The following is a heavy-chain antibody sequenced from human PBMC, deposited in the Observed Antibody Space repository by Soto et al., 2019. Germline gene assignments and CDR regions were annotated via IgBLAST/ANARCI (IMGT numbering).Heavy chain of an antibody. V-gene: IGHV4-59*01. D-gene: IGHD3-10*01. J-gene: IGHJ4*02. Sequence: KPXETLSLTCTVSGGSISSYYWSWLRQPPGKGLEWIGYIYYSGSTNYNPSLKSRVTISVDTSKNQFSLKLSSVTAADTAVYYCARVPYYGSGSQPLDYWGQGTLVTVSS. CDR3: ARVPYYGSGSQPLDY. CDR1: GGSISSYY. CDR2: IYYSGST.